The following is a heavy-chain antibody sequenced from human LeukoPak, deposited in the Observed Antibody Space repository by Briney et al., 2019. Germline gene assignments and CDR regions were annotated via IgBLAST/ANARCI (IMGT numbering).Heavy chain of an antibody. CDR2: ISSGSSYI. CDR3: AREGPKYCSKGACDAPVDP. J-gene: IGHJ5*02. Sequence: GGSLRLSCAASGFTFSSYSMNWVRQAPGKGLEWVSSISSGSSYIYYADSVKGLFTISRDNGKNSLYLQMNSLRAEDTAVYYCAREGPKYCSKGACDAPVDPWGRGTLVTVSS. CDR1: GFTFSSYS. D-gene: IGHD2-8*01. V-gene: IGHV3-21*01.